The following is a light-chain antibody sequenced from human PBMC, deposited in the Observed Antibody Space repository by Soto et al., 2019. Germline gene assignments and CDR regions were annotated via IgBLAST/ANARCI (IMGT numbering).Light chain of an antibody. V-gene: IGLV2-14*03. Sequence: QSVLTQPASVSGSPGQSITISCTGTSSDIGAYNFVSWYQQHPGKAPKLMLYDVNIRPSGVSNRFSGSKPGNTASLTISGLQAEDEADYYCTSWTTSTTMIFGGRTKLTVL. CDR3: TSWTTSTTMI. J-gene: IGLJ2*01. CDR2: DVN. CDR1: SSDIGAYNF.